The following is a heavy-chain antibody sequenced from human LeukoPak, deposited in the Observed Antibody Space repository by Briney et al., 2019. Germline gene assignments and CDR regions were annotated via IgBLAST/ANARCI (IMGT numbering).Heavy chain of an antibody. J-gene: IGHJ6*02. D-gene: IGHD3-10*01. Sequence: GESLKISCKGSGYSFTSYSIGWVRQMPGKGLEWMGIIYPDDSNTRYSPSFQGQVTFSADKSISTAYLQWSSLKASDTAIYYCAKSYGSGNYRYYYAMDVWGQGTTVTVSS. V-gene: IGHV5-51*01. CDR2: IYPDDSNT. CDR1: GYSFTSYS. CDR3: AKSYGSGNYRYYYAMDV.